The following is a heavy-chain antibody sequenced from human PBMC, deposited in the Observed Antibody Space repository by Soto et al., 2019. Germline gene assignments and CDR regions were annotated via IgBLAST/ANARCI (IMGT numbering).Heavy chain of an antibody. CDR2: MNAGVGNT. D-gene: IGHD5-18*01. J-gene: IGHJ4*02. CDR1: GYTFTDYA. Sequence: HVELVQSGADVKKPGASVTISCKASGYTFTDYALHWVRQAPGQRLEWMGWMNAGVGNTLYSQKFQGRITITRDTSASTAYMELNSLKSEDTAIYYCARDTGYTFGSLNYWGPVTLVTVSS. CDR3: ARDTGYTFGSLNY. V-gene: IGHV1-3*01.